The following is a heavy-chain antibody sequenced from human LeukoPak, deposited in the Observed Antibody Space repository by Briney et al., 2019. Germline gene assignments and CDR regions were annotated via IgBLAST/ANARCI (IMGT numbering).Heavy chain of an antibody. J-gene: IGHJ3*02. CDR1: GFTFSSYG. CDR2: ISYDGSNK. Sequence: PGRSLRLSCAASGFTFSSYGMHWARQAPGKGLEWVAVISYDGSNKYYADSVKGRFTISRDNSKNTLYLQMNSLRAEDTAVYYCAKNYDILTGPDAFDIWGQGTMVTVSS. D-gene: IGHD3-9*01. V-gene: IGHV3-30*18. CDR3: AKNYDILTGPDAFDI.